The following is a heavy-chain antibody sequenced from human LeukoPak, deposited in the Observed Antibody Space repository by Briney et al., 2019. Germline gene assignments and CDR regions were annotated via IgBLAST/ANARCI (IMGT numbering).Heavy chain of an antibody. V-gene: IGHV4-59*08. Sequence: SETLSLTCTVSGGYISDYYWTWIRQSPEKGLEFIGYIYYTGSTNYNPSLESRVSISLDTPKKQFSLKLDSVTAADTAVYYCARANYGSGSYADYWGQGTLVTVSS. CDR2: IYYTGST. CDR3: ARANYGSGSYADY. J-gene: IGHJ4*02. CDR1: GGYISDYY. D-gene: IGHD3-10*01.